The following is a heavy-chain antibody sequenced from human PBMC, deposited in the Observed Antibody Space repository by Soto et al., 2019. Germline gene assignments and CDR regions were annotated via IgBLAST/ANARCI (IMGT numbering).Heavy chain of an antibody. D-gene: IGHD1-26*01. V-gene: IGHV3-23*01. CDR3: AKGGSRVGADAFGY. CDR2: MSGNGGST. CDR1: GFTFSSYA. J-gene: IGHJ4*02. Sequence: EVPLLASGGGLVQPGGSLRLSCAASGFTFSSYAMSWVRQAPGQGLEWVSAMSGNGGSTYYADSVKGRFNIARDNSKNAMYLQMDSLRAEDTVVYYCAKGGSRVGADAFGYWGQGTLVTVS.